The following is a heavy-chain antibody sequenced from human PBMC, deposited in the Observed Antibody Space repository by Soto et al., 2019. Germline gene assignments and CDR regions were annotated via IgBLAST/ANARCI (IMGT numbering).Heavy chain of an antibody. V-gene: IGHV1-18*04. CDR3: ARGTIAAAGPSYYGMDV. CDR2: ISAYNGNT. CDR1: GYTFTSYG. D-gene: IGHD6-13*01. J-gene: IGHJ6*02. Sequence: ASVKVSCKASGYTFTSYGISWVRQAPGQGLEWMGWISAYNGNTNYAQKLQGRVTMTTDTSTSTAYMELRSLRSDDTAVYYCARGTIAAAGPSYYGMDVWGQGTTVTVSS.